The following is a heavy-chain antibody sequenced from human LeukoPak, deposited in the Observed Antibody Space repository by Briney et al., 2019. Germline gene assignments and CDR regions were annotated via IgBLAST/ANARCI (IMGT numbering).Heavy chain of an antibody. CDR3: HLVIIEPITLDY. J-gene: IGHJ4*02. Sequence: GGSLRLSCAASGFTFSSYGMHWVRQAPGKGLEWVSSISGSGGSTYYADSVKGRFTISRDNSKNTLYLQMNSLRDEDTAVYYCHLVIIEPITLDYWGQGTLVTVSS. CDR2: ISGSGGST. CDR1: GFTFSSYG. V-gene: IGHV3-23*01. D-gene: IGHD3-10*01.